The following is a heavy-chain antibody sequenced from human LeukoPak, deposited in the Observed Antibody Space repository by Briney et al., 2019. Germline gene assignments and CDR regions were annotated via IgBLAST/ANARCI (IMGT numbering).Heavy chain of an antibody. CDR3: ARDKGGYCSSTSCFPTNWFDP. CDR2: IYYSGNT. D-gene: IGHD2-2*03. Sequence: PSETLSLTCTVSGGSISSHYWSWIRQPPGKGLEWIGYIYYSGNTSYNPSLKSRVTISVDTSKNQFSLKLSSVIAADTAVYYCARDKGGYCSSTSCFPTNWFDPWGQGTLVTVSS. V-gene: IGHV4-59*11. CDR1: GGSISSHY. J-gene: IGHJ5*02.